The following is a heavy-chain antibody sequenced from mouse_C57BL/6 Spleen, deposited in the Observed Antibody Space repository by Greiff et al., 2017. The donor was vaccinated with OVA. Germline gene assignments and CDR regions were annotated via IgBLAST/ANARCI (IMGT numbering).Heavy chain of an antibody. CDR1: GYAFSSSW. CDR3: ARSTMDD. V-gene: IGHV1-82*01. J-gene: IGHJ4*01. CDR2: IYPGDGDT. Sequence: QVQLQQSGPELVKPGASVKISCKASGYAFSSSWMNWVKQRPGKGLEWIGRIYPGDGDTNYNGKFKGKATLTADKSSSTAYMELHSLTSEDSAVYFCARSTMDDWGQGTSVTVSS.